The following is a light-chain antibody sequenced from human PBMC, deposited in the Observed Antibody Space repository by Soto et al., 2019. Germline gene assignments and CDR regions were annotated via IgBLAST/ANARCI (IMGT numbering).Light chain of an antibody. Sequence: IVMTQSPATLSLSPGERATLSCRASESVGRNLAWYQPKPGQAPRLLIYGASTRATAIPPRFSGTGSGTDFTLTISSLQSEDCAVSYCQHYNNWPPDTFGQGTKVDIK. CDR2: GAS. CDR1: ESVGRN. CDR3: QHYNNWPPDT. J-gene: IGKJ2*01. V-gene: IGKV3-15*01.